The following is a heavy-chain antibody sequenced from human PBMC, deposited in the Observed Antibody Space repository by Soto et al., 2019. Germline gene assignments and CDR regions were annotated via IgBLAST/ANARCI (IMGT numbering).Heavy chain of an antibody. V-gene: IGHV5-10-1*01. Sequence: PGESLTISCKVSGYSFTSYWIIWVLQMPGKGLEWMGRIDPSDSYTNYSPSSQGHVTISADKSISTAYLQWSSLKASDTAMYYCARGVGYCSSNSCEPLDYWGQGTLVTVSS. CDR2: IDPSDSYT. CDR1: GYSFTSYW. J-gene: IGHJ4*02. CDR3: ARGVGYCSSNSCEPLDY. D-gene: IGHD2-2*01.